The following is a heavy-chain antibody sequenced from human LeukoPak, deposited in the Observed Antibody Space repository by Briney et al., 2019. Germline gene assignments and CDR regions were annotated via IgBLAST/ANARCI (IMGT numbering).Heavy chain of an antibody. CDR1: GFTVSNNY. Sequence: GGSLRLSCAASGFTVSNNYMSWVRQAPGKGLEWVSVIYSGGSTYYADSVKGRFTISRDNSKNTLYLQMNGLRADDTAVYYCARSPRGYSYLWFDRWGQGTLVTASS. D-gene: IGHD5-18*01. V-gene: IGHV3-66*01. J-gene: IGHJ5*02. CDR3: ARSPRGYSYLWFDR. CDR2: IYSGGST.